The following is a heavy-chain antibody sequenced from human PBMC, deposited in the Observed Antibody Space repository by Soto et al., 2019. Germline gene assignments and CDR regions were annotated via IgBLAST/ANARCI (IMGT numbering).Heavy chain of an antibody. V-gene: IGHV3-30-3*01. D-gene: IGHD2-15*01. J-gene: IGHJ6*02. CDR1: GFTFSSYA. Sequence: QVQLVESGGGVVQPGRSLRLSCAASGFTFSSYAMHWVRQAPGKGLEWVAVISYDGSNKYYADSVKGRFTISRDNSKNTXXLEMNSLRAEDTAVYYCARESLVVVAARDYYGMDVWGQGTTVTVSS. CDR2: ISYDGSNK. CDR3: ARESLVVVAARDYYGMDV.